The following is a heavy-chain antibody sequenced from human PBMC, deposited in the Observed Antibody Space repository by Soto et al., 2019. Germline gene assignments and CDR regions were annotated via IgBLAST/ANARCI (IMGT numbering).Heavy chain of an antibody. Sequence: SVNVSFKASYYTLLGFHLHWVRQAPGQGLEWMGWINPKGGDTKYAQKFQGRVTLTRDTSISTGYMELSRLASNDTAVYYCAKGLWTAGHCTGGSCSDGMDVWGQGTTVTVSS. V-gene: IGHV1-2*02. CDR1: YYTLLGFH. CDR2: INPKGGDT. D-gene: IGHD2-15*01. J-gene: IGHJ6*02. CDR3: AKGLWTAGHCTGGSCSDGMDV.